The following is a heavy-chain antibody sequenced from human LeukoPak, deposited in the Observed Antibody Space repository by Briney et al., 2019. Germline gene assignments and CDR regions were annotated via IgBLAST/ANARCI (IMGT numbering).Heavy chain of an antibody. V-gene: IGHV3-23*01. CDR1: GFTFSSYA. CDR2: ISGSGGST. Sequence: GGSLRLSCAASGFTFSSYAISWVRQAPGKGLEWVSAISGSGGSTYYADSVKGRFTISRDNSKNTLYLQMNSLRAEDTAVYYCAKASLRRGYSGYDHYWGQGTLVTVSS. J-gene: IGHJ4*02. CDR3: AKASLRRGYSGYDHY. D-gene: IGHD5-12*01.